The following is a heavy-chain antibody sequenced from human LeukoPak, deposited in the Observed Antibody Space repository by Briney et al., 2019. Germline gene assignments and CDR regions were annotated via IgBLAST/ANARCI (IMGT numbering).Heavy chain of an antibody. CDR1: GFTFSSYG. CDR3: ARGVKSGYNGLTRGVYYFDY. CDR2: ISGSGGST. J-gene: IGHJ4*02. D-gene: IGHD3-3*01. V-gene: IGHV3-23*01. Sequence: GGSLRLSCAASGFTFSSYGMHWVRQAPGKGLEWVSAISGSGGSTYYADSVKGRFTISRDNSKNTLYLQMNSLRAEDTAVYYCARGVKSGYNGLTRGVYYFDYWGQGTLVTVSS.